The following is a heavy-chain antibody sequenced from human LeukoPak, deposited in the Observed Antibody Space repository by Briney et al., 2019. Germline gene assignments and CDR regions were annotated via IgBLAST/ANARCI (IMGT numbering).Heavy chain of an antibody. Sequence: PSETLSLTCTVSGGSISSGGYYWSWIRQHPGKGLEWIGYIYYSGSTYYNPSLKSRVTISVDTSKNQFSLKLSSVTAADTAVYYCAREGMRRHFDYWGQGTLVTVSS. CDR2: IYYSGST. CDR1: GGSISSGGYY. J-gene: IGHJ4*02. CDR3: AREGMRRHFDY. D-gene: IGHD6-13*01. V-gene: IGHV4-31*03.